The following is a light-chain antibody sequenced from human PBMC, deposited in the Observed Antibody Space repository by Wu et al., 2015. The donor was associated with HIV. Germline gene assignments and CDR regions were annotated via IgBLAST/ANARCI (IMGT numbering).Light chain of an antibody. Sequence: EIMMTQSPATLAVSPGQRAVLSCRASQSIYDNLAWYHQKPGQPPRFLFSGASNRAAGIPAGFSGGQRGTESGTEFTLTISSLQSEDLGIYYCQQYQTWPYSFGPGTKLVI. V-gene: IGKV3D-15*01. CDR2: GAS. CDR3: QQYQTWPYS. CDR1: QSIYDN. J-gene: IGKJ2*01.